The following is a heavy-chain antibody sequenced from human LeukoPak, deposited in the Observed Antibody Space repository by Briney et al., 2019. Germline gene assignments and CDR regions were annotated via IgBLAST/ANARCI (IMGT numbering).Heavy chain of an antibody. D-gene: IGHD4-17*01. CDR2: IRASGDLR. CDR3: ARDPNGDYIGAFDM. CDR1: GFNFRDFA. Sequence: GSLRLSCAASGFNFRDFAMMWVRQAPGRGLEWVSAIRASGDLRFYAESVKGRFTVSRDNSKNTLYLQMNSLRAAETAVYYCARDPNGDYIGAFDMCGQGTKVIVSS. V-gene: IGHV3-23*01. J-gene: IGHJ3*02.